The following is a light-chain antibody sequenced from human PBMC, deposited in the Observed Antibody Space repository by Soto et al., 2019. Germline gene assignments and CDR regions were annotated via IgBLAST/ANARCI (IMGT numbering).Light chain of an antibody. CDR2: DAS. J-gene: IGKJ4*01. CDR1: QGVSNY. CDR3: QHRSSWPLT. V-gene: IGKV3-11*01. Sequence: EIVLTQSPATLSLSPGERATLSCRASQGVSNYLAWYQQKPGQAPRLLIYDASNRATGIPARFSGSGFGTDFTLTISSLEPEDFAVYYCQHRSSWPLTFGGGTKVEIK.